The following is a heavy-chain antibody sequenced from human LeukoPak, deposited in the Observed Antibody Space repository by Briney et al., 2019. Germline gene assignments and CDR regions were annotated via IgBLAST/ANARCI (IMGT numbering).Heavy chain of an antibody. CDR2: ISGVGDST. CDR1: GFTFSSYA. J-gene: IGHJ3*02. CDR3: AFGVVRAFDI. D-gene: IGHD3-10*01. Sequence: PGGSLRLSCAASGFTFSSYAMSWVRQAPGKGLEWVSAISGVGDSTYYADSVKGRFTISRDNSKNTMYLQMNSLRAEDTAVYYCAFGVVRAFDIWGQGTMVTVSS. V-gene: IGHV3-23*01.